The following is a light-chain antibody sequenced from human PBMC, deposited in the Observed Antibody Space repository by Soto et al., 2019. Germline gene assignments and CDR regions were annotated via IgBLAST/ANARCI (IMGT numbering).Light chain of an antibody. Sequence: DIQMTQSPSSLSASVGDRVTITCQARQDISNYLNWYQQKPGKAPKLLIYDASNLETGVTSRFSGSGSGTDFTCNISSLQPEDIATYYCQQYDNLPYTFGQGTKLEIK. CDR2: DAS. V-gene: IGKV1-33*01. J-gene: IGKJ2*01. CDR1: QDISNY. CDR3: QQYDNLPYT.